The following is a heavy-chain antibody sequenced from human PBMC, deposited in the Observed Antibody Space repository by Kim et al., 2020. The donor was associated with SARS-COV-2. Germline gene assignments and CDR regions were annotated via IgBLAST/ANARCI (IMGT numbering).Heavy chain of an antibody. CDR2: INPSGGST. Sequence: ASVKVFCKASGYTFTSYYMHWVRQAPGQGLEWMGIINPSGGSTSYAQKFQGRVTMTRDTSTSTVYMELSSLRSEDTAVYYCARDLTGTTYTGYYYYGVDVWGQGTTVTVSS. CDR1: GYTFTSYY. D-gene: IGHD1-7*01. CDR3: ARDLTGTTYTGYYYYGVDV. V-gene: IGHV1-46*01. J-gene: IGHJ6*02.